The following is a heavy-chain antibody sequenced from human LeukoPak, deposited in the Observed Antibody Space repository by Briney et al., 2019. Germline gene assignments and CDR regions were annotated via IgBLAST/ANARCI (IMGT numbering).Heavy chain of an antibody. CDR2: ISGSGGTT. J-gene: IGHJ3*02. CDR1: GFTFSSYG. Sequence: GESLKISCAASGFTFSSYGMSWVRQAPGKGLEWVSSISGSGGTTYYADSVKGRFTISRDNSKNTLYLQMNSLRADDTAVYSCAKDPPTVMANAFHIWGQGTMVTVS. V-gene: IGHV3-23*01. D-gene: IGHD5-18*01. CDR3: AKDPPTVMANAFHI.